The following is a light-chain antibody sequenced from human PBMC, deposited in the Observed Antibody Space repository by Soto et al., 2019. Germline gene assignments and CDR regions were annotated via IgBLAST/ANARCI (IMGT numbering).Light chain of an antibody. Sequence: QSVLTQPASVSGSPGQSITISCTGTSSDVGDYKYVSWYQQHPGKAPKLMIYEVTNRPSGVSDRFSGSKSGTTASLIISGPQAEDEADYYCTSYTSSSTLVFGGGTQLTVL. J-gene: IGLJ2*01. CDR3: TSYTSSSTLV. V-gene: IGLV2-14*01. CDR2: EVT. CDR1: SSDVGDYKY.